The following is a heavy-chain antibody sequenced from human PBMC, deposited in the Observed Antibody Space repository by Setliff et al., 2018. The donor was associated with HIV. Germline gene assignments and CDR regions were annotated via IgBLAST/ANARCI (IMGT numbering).Heavy chain of an antibody. Sequence: PVGSLRLSCEASGFTVSSSYMAWVRQAPGKGLEWVSTIYSDGSTYHRDSVKGRFTLSRDNSKNTVYLKVGSLRPDDTAMYYCARSRPYNSALDYWGQGTLVTVSS. J-gene: IGHJ4*02. D-gene: IGHD6-25*01. V-gene: IGHV3-66*02. CDR2: IYSDGST. CDR3: ARSRPYNSALDY. CDR1: GFTVSSSY.